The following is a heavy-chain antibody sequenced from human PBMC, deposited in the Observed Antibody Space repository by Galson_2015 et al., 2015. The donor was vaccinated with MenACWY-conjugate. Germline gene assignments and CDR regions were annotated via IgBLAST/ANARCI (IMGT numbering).Heavy chain of an antibody. CDR1: GFTLSFSDYF. CDR2: IGSSSSYT. J-gene: IGHJ4*02. CDR3: ARVFSGYFIDY. V-gene: IGHV3-11*06. Sequence: SLRLSCAASGFTLSFSDYFLSWIRQAPGKGLEWISYIGSSSSYTRYADSVKGRFTISRDNAKKSLILQMNSLRAEDTGVYYCARVFSGYFIDYWGQGTLVTVSS. D-gene: IGHD3-22*01.